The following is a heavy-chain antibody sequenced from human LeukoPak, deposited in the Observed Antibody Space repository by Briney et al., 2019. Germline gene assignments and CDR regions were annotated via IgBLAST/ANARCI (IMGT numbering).Heavy chain of an antibody. V-gene: IGHV1-69*04. J-gene: IGHJ4*02. CDR2: IIPILGIA. Sequence: SVKVSCKASGGTFSSYAISWVRQAPGQGLEWMGRIIPILGIANYAQKFQGRVTITADKSTSTAYMELRSLRSDDTAVYYCARAGDYFDYWGQGTLVTVSS. CDR1: GGTFSSYA. CDR3: ARAGDYFDY.